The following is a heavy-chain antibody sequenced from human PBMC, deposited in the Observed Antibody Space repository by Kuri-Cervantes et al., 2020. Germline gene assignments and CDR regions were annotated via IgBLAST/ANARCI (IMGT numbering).Heavy chain of an antibody. CDR3: AREDIMSSAPTN. Sequence: GESLKISCAASGFTFSDYGLHWVRQAPGKGLQWVAVMSYDGSNKYYADSVKGRFSISRDNSKNTLYLQMNSLTAEDTAVYYCAREDIMSSAPTNWGQGTLVTVSS. CDR1: GFTFSDYG. D-gene: IGHD5-12*01. J-gene: IGHJ4*02. CDR2: MSYDGSNK. V-gene: IGHV3-30-3*01.